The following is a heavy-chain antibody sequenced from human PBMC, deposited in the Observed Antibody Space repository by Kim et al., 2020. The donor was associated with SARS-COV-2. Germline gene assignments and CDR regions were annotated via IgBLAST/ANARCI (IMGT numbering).Heavy chain of an antibody. D-gene: IGHD2-2*01. Sequence: SQTLSLTCAISGDSVSSNSAAWTWFRQSPSRGLEWLGRTFYRSKWHTEYAVTVKSRIAINPDTSKNQFSLQLNSVTHEDTAVYYCARITTSRTSGSIWFDLWGQGTLLTLSS. J-gene: IGHJ5*02. CDR1: GDSVSSNSAA. V-gene: IGHV6-1*01. CDR3: ARITTSRTSGSIWFDL. CDR2: TFYRSKWHT.